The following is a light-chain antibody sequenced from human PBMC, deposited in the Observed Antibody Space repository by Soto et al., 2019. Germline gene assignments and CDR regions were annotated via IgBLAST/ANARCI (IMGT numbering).Light chain of an antibody. Sequence: QSALTQPASVSGSPGQSITISCTGTSRDVGAYNYVSWYQQHPGKAPKLMVYDVTNRPSGVSDRFSGSKSGNTASLTISGLQDEDEEDYLCSSHSNITHYVFGTGTKVTVL. CDR1: SRDVGAYNY. J-gene: IGLJ1*01. V-gene: IGLV2-14*01. CDR2: DVT. CDR3: SSHSNITHYV.